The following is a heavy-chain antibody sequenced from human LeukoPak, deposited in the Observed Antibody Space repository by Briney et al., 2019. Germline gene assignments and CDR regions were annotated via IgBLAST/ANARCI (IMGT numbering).Heavy chain of an antibody. D-gene: IGHD5-18*01. Sequence: ESGPALVKPTQTLTLTCTFSGFSLSTSGMCVSWIRQPPGKALEWLALIDWDDDKYYSTSLKTRLTISKDTSKNQVVLTMTNMDPVDTATYYCARAARGYSYGSLYYFDYWGQGTLVTVSS. J-gene: IGHJ4*02. V-gene: IGHV2-70*01. CDR2: IDWDDDK. CDR1: GFSLSTSGMC. CDR3: ARAARGYSYGSLYYFDY.